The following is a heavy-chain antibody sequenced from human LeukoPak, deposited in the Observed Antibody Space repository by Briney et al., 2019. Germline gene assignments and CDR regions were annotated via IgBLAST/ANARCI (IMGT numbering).Heavy chain of an antibody. D-gene: IGHD3-22*01. V-gene: IGHV4-39*01. CDR2: IYYSGST. CDR1: GGSISSSSYY. Sequence: SETLSLTCTVSGGSISSSSYYWGWIRQPPGKGLEWIGSIYYSGSTYYNPSLKCRVTISVDTSKNQFSLKLSSVTAADTAVYYCAGRGGYPLYYFDYWGQGTLVTVSS. J-gene: IGHJ4*02. CDR3: AGRGGYPLYYFDY.